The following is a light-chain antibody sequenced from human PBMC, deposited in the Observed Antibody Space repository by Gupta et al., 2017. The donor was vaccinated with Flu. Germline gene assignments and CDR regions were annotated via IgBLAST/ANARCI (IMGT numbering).Light chain of an antibody. Sequence: EIVLTQSPATLSLSPGERATLSCRVSQSVSGYLAWYQQKPGQAPRLLIYDATNRATGIPARFSGSGSGTDFTLTISSLEPEDFAVYHCQQRINWPPSFTFGPGTKVESK. J-gene: IGKJ3*01. CDR2: DAT. CDR3: QQRINWPPSFT. CDR1: QSVSGY. V-gene: IGKV3-11*01.